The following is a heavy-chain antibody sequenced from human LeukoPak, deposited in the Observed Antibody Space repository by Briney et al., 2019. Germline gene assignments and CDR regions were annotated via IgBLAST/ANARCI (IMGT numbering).Heavy chain of an antibody. J-gene: IGHJ5*02. D-gene: IGHD3-10*01. V-gene: IGHV3-23*01. Sequence: GGSLRLSCAASGFIFNRNAMNWVRLAPGKGLEWVSGISGSGGSTYYADSVKGRFTISRDNSKNTLYLQMNSLRAEDTAVYYCARGRYVVTMVRGGGFDPWGQGTLVTVSS. CDR1: GFIFNRNA. CDR3: ARGRYVVTMVRGGGFDP. CDR2: ISGSGGST.